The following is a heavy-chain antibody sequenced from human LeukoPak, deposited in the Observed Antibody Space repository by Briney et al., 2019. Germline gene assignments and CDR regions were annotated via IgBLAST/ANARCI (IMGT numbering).Heavy chain of an antibody. J-gene: IGHJ4*02. V-gene: IGHV1-3*01. Sequence: RASVKVSCTASGYTFTSYAMHWVRQAPGQRLEWMGWINAGNGNTKYSQKFQGRVTITRDTSASTAYMELSSLRSEDTAVYYCARYCGGDCYSGLDYWGQGTLVTVSS. CDR3: ARYCGGDCYSGLDY. D-gene: IGHD2-21*02. CDR2: INAGNGNT. CDR1: GYTFTSYA.